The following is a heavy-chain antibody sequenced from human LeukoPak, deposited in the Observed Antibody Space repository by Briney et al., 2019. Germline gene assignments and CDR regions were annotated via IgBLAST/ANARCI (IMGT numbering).Heavy chain of an antibody. D-gene: IGHD2-21*02. V-gene: IGHV1-46*01. CDR3: ARDRGRPYCGGDCYSGPGAFDI. CDR1: GYTFTSYY. CDR2: INPSGGST. Sequence: GASVKVSCKASGYTFTSYYMHWVRQAPGQGLEWMGIINPSGGSTSYAQKFQGRVTMTRDTSTSTVYMELSSLRSEDTAVYYCARDRGRPYCGGDCYSGPGAFDIWGQGTMVTVSS. J-gene: IGHJ3*02.